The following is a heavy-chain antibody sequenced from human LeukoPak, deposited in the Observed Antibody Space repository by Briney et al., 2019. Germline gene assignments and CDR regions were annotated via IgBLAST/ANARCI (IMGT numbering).Heavy chain of an antibody. CDR2: INSDGSST. J-gene: IGHJ4*02. D-gene: IGHD5-18*01. Sequence: GGSLRLSCAASGFTFSSYWMHWVRQAPGKGLVWVSRINSDGSSTSYADSVKGRFTISRDNAKNTLYLQMNSLGAEDTAMYYCARVDTSMVIPFDYWGQGTLVTVSS. CDR1: GFTFSSYW. CDR3: ARVDTSMVIPFDY. V-gene: IGHV3-74*01.